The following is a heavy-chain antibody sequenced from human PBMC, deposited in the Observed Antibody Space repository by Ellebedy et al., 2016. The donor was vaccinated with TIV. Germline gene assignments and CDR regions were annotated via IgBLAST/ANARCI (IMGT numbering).Heavy chain of an antibody. CDR3: ARDYGSLNFDS. CDR1: GFSISTHS. D-gene: IGHD3-22*01. V-gene: IGHV3-21*01. J-gene: IGHJ4*02. Sequence: GESLKISCAASGFSISTHSMNWVRQAPGKGLEWISFISIRSNYIYYADSGKGRFTTSRDNAKNSVSLQMNSLRAEDTAVYYCARDYGSLNFDSWGQGTLVTVSS. CDR2: ISIRSNYI.